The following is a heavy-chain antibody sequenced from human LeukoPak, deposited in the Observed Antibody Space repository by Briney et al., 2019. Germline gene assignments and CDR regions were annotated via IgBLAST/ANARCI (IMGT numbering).Heavy chain of an antibody. Sequence: ASVKVSCKASGYNFISSGVTWVRQAPGQGLEWMGWISAYNGNTNYAQKLQGRVTMTTDTSTSTAYMELRSLRSDDTAVYYCARALRLGELSFWGQGTLVTVSS. D-gene: IGHD3-16*02. CDR3: ARALRLGELSF. CDR2: ISAYNGNT. J-gene: IGHJ4*02. CDR1: GYNFISSG. V-gene: IGHV1-18*04.